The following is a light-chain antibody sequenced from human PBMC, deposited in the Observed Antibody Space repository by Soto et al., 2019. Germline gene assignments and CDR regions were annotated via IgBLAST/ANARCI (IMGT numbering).Light chain of an antibody. Sequence: QSVLTQPPSASGTPGQRVTISCSGGSSNIGSNTVNWYQQLPGTAPKLLIYSNNQRPSGVPDRFSGSKSGTSASLAISGLQSEGEADYYCAAWDDSLNGYVFGTGTKVTVL. J-gene: IGLJ1*01. V-gene: IGLV1-44*01. CDR2: SNN. CDR1: SSNIGSNT. CDR3: AAWDDSLNGYV.